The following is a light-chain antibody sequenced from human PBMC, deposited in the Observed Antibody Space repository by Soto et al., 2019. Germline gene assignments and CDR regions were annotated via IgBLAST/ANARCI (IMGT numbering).Light chain of an antibody. Sequence: EIVLTQSPATLSLSPGEIATLSFSASQSVSSNLAWYQQKPGQAPRLLIYGASTRATGIPARFSGSGSGTEFTLTIGSLQPEDFATYYCLQHYSFPHMFGQGTKVDIK. J-gene: IGKJ1*01. CDR2: GAS. CDR3: LQHYSFPHM. CDR1: QSVSSN. V-gene: IGKV3-15*01.